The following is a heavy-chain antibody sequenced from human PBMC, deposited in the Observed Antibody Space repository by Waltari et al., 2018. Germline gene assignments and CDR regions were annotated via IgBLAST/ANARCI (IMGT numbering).Heavy chain of an antibody. CDR3: AREWLIVKDAFDI. CDR2: IYHSGST. V-gene: IGHV4-38-2*02. D-gene: IGHD2-15*01. Sequence: QVQLQESGPGLVKPSETLSAPGAVSVYSISSGYYWGWIRQPPWKGLEWIGSIYHSGSTYYNPSLKSRVTISVDTSKNQFSLKLSSVTAADTAVYYCAREWLIVKDAFDIWGQGTMVTVSS. CDR1: VYSISSGYY. J-gene: IGHJ3*02.